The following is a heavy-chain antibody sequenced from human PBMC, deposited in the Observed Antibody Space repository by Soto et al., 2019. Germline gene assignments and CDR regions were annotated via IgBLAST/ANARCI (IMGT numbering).Heavy chain of an antibody. CDR3: ARQGRYGSQFDP. Sequence: SETLSLTCTVSGGSISSYYWSWIRQPPGKGLEWIGYVYYSGSTSYNPSLKSRVTISVDTSKNQFSLKLSSVTAADTAVYYCARQGRYGSQFDPWGQGTLVTVSS. V-gene: IGHV4-59*08. D-gene: IGHD3-10*01. CDR1: GGSISSYY. CDR2: VYYSGST. J-gene: IGHJ5*02.